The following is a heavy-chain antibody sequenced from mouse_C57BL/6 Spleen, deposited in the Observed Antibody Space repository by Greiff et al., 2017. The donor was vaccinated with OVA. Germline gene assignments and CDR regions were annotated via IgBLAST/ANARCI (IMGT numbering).Heavy chain of an antibody. CDR3: ARDGSSPYAMDD. CDR1: GYAFSSSW. Sequence: QVQLQQSGPELVKPGASVKISCKASGYAFSSSWMNWVKQRPGKGLEWIGRIYPGDGDTNYNGKFKGKATLTADKSSSTAYMQLSSLTSEDSAVYIWARDGSSPYAMDDWGQGTSVTVAS. J-gene: IGHJ4*01. D-gene: IGHD1-1*01. CDR2: IYPGDGDT. V-gene: IGHV1-82*01.